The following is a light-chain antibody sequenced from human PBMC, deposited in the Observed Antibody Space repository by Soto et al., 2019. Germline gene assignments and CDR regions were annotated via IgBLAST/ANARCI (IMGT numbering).Light chain of an antibody. V-gene: IGKV3-20*01. CDR3: QHYGGPPFT. J-gene: IGKJ2*01. Sequence: EIVLTQSPGTLSLSPGERATLSCRASQSVSNSYIAWYQQKPGQAPRLLIYGASSRATDIPDRFSGSWSGTDFTLTISKLEPEDFAVYYCQHYGGPPFTFGQGTKLEIK. CDR1: QSVSNSY. CDR2: GAS.